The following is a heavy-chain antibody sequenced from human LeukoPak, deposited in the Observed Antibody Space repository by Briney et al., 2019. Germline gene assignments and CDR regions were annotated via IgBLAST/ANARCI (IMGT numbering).Heavy chain of an antibody. D-gene: IGHD2-15*01. CDR2: IKWNGGST. CDR1: GFTFGDYA. V-gene: IGHV3-20*04. Sequence: RAGGSLRLSCTASGFTFGDYAMSWFRQAPGKGLEWVAGIKWNGGSTGYADSVKGRFTISRDNAKNSLYLQMNSLRAEDTALYYCARDGGDCSGDSCYVDYWGQGTLVTVSS. J-gene: IGHJ4*02. CDR3: ARDGGDCSGDSCYVDY.